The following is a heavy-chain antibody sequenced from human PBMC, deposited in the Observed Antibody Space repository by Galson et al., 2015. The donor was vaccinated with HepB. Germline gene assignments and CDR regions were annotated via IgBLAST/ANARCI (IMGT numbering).Heavy chain of an antibody. J-gene: IGHJ6*02. Sequence: SLRLSCAASGFTFSTYAMHWVRQAPGKGLEWVAVISYDGSNKYYADSVKGRFTISRDNSMNTLYLQMNSLRGDDTAMYYCTRDPGIHLWIYGMDVWGQGTTVTISS. V-gene: IGHV3-30-3*01. CDR2: ISYDGSNK. CDR3: TRDPGIHLWIYGMDV. CDR1: GFTFSTYA. D-gene: IGHD5-18*01.